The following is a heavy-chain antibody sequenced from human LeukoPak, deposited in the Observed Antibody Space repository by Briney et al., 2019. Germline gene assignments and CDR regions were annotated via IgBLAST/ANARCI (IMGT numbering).Heavy chain of an antibody. D-gene: IGHD5-18*01. CDR1: GFVLSGYA. CDR2: ISETGRST. CDR3: AKDRGYSYGISEY. Sequence: PGGSLRLSCSDSGFVLSGYAMSWVRQAPGKGLEWVSTISETGRSTYYADSVKGQFTISRDNSKNTLYLQMNSLRAEDTAVYYCAKDRGYSYGISEYWGQGTLVTVSS. J-gene: IGHJ4*02. V-gene: IGHV3-23*01.